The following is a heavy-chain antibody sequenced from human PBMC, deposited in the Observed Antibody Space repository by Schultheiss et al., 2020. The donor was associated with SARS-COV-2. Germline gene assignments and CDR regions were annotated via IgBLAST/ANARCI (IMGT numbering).Heavy chain of an antibody. CDR3: AKDPPKADY. Sequence: GGSLRLSCAASGFTFSDHYMDWVRQAPGKGLQWVANIKQDGSVQHYVDSVRGRFIISRDNSKNTLFLQMSSLRAEDTAVYYCAKDPPKADYWGQGTLVTVSS. CDR2: IKQDGSVQ. V-gene: IGHV3-7*03. J-gene: IGHJ4*02. CDR1: GFTFSDHY.